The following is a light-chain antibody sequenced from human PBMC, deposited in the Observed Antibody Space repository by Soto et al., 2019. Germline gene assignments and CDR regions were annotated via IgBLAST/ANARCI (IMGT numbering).Light chain of an antibody. Sequence: DIQMTQSPSTLSGSVGDRVTITCRATQSISNSLAWYQQKPGKAPKLLIYKASSLESGVPSRFSGSGSGTEFTLTITNLQPDDFATYYCQQYNRYRTFGQGTKVEIK. CDR2: KAS. CDR1: QSISNS. V-gene: IGKV1-5*03. J-gene: IGKJ1*01. CDR3: QQYNRYRT.